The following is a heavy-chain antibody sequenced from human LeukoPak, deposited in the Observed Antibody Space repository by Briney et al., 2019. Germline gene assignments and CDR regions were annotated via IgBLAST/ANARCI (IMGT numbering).Heavy chain of an antibody. CDR3: AKDYLVGATVAYYFDY. CDR2: ISGSGGST. V-gene: IGHV3-23*01. J-gene: IGHJ4*02. D-gene: IGHD1-26*01. Sequence: GGSLRLSCAASGFTFSSYATSWVRQAPGKGLEWVSAISGSGGSTYYADSVKGRFTISRDNSKNTLYLQMNSLRAEDTAVYYCAKDYLVGATVAYYFDYWGQGTLITVSS. CDR1: GFTFSSYA.